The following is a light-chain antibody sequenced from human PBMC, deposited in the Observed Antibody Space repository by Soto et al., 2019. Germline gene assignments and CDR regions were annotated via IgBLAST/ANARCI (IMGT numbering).Light chain of an antibody. CDR2: AAS. CDR1: QTISRY. J-gene: IGKJ1*01. CDR3: QQSFSIPWT. Sequence: EIHMTQSQSSLSASLGDRVTITFRASQTISRYLNWYQQKPGRAPNLLSYAASSLHSGVPSRFSVSGSGTDFTLTITRLQPEDFATYYCQQSFSIPWTFGQGSMVDVK. V-gene: IGKV1-39*01.